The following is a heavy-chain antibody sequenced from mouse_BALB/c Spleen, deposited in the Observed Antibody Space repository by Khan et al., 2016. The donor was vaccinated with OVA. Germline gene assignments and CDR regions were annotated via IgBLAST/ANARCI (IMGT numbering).Heavy chain of an antibody. D-gene: IGHD1-1*01. Sequence: EVQLVETGGGLVQPGGSRKLSCVASGFTFTSFGMHWVRQAPEKGLEWVAYISGDSSTVYYTDTLKGRFTISRDNPKNTLFLQMTSLRSEDMAIYYCARAYFYGYYFDQWGQGTTLTVSS. J-gene: IGHJ2*01. V-gene: IGHV5-17*02. CDR2: ISGDSSTV. CDR3: ARAYFYGYYFDQ. CDR1: GFTFTSFG.